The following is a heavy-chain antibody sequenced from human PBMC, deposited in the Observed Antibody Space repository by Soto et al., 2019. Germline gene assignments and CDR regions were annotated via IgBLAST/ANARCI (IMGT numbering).Heavy chain of an antibody. CDR1: GFTFSSYG. V-gene: IGHV3-30*18. CDR2: ISYDGSNK. J-gene: IGHJ6*02. Sequence: GSLRLSCAASGFTFSSYGMHWVRQAPGKGLEWVAVISYDGSNKYYADSVKGRFTISRDNSKNTLYLQMNSLRAEDTAVYYCAKVRNYYDSSLDVWGQGTTVTVSS. D-gene: IGHD3-22*01. CDR3: AKVRNYYDSSLDV.